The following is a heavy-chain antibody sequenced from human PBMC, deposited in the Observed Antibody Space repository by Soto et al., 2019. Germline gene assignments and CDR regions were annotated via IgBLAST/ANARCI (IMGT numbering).Heavy chain of an antibody. D-gene: IGHD6-13*01. V-gene: IGHV3-23*01. CDR3: ARFTAEVADRYSAY. CDR2: ISGTGRST. Sequence: EVQLLESGGGLVQPGGSLRLSCEASGFTFSTYTMSWVRQAPGKGLEWVSGISGTGRSTFYADSVKGRFTISRDNSKNALYLRMNSLRVEDTALDYGARFTAEVADRYSAYWGQGTPVTVSS. J-gene: IGHJ4*02. CDR1: GFTFSTYT.